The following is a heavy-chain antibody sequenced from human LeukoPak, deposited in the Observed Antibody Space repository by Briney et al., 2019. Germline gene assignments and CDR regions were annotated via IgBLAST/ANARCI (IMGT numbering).Heavy chain of an antibody. D-gene: IGHD6-6*01. CDR1: GFTFDDYG. J-gene: IGHJ6*03. V-gene: IGHV3-20*04. CDR3: ARAQGDLLELAAHGFYYYYMDV. Sequence: GGSLRLSCAASGFTFDDYGMSWVRQAPGKGLEWVSVINWNGGSTGYADSVKGRFTISRDNAKNSLYLQMNSLRAEDTALYYCARAQGDLLELAAHGFYYYYMDVWGKGTTVTVSS. CDR2: INWNGGST.